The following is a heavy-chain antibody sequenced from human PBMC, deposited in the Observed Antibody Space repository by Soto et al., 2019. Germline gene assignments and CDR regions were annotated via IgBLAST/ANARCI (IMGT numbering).Heavy chain of an antibody. J-gene: IGHJ6*03. V-gene: IGHV1-46*01. Sequence: ASVKVSCKASGYTFTSYYMHWVRQAPGQGLEWMGIINPSGGSTSYAQKFQGRVTITRDTSASTAYMELSSLGSEDTAVYYCARDLIRCDRTYYDILTGFYYYYYMDVWGKGTTVTVSS. D-gene: IGHD3-9*01. CDR3: ARDLIRCDRTYYDILTGFYYYYYMDV. CDR1: GYTFTSYY. CDR2: INPSGGST.